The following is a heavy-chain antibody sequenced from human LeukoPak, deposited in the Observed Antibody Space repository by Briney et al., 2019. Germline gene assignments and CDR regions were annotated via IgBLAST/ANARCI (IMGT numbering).Heavy chain of an antibody. CDR2: IYHSGST. CDR3: ARHPGYQRYVWGTNGFDY. CDR1: GGSISSSNW. Sequence: SGTLSLTCAVSGGSISSSNWWSWVRQPPGKGLEWIGEIYHSGSTNYNPSLKSRVTISVDKSKNQFSLKLSSVTAADTAVYYCARHPGYQRYVWGTNGFDYWGQGTLVTGSS. D-gene: IGHD3-16*01. V-gene: IGHV4-4*02. J-gene: IGHJ4*02.